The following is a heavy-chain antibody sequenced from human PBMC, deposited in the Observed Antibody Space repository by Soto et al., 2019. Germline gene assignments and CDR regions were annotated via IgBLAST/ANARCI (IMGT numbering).Heavy chain of an antibody. CDR1: GFTFSSYD. V-gene: IGHV3-33*08. D-gene: IGHD7-27*01. CDR2: IWYDGSNK. CDR3: ARDRTGDYAFDI. J-gene: IGHJ3*02. Sequence: GGSLRLSCAASGFTFSSYDMHWVRQAPGKGLEWVAVIWYDGSNKYYADSVKGRFTISRDNSKNTLYLQMNSLRAEDTAVYYCARDRTGDYAFDIWGQGTMVTVSS.